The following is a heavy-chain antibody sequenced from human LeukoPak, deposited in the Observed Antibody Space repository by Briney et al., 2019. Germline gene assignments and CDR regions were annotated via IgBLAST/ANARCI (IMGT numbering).Heavy chain of an antibody. CDR1: GFTVSSNY. J-gene: IGHJ4*02. Sequence: PGGSLRLSCAASGFTVSSNYMSWVRQAPGKGLEWVSVISGSGGSTYYADSVKGRFTISRDNSKNTLYLQMNSLRAEDTAVYYCAKDLGYCSSTSCPPGEADYWGQGTLVTVSS. CDR3: AKDLGYCSSTSCPPGEADY. CDR2: ISGSGGST. V-gene: IGHV3-23*01. D-gene: IGHD2-2*03.